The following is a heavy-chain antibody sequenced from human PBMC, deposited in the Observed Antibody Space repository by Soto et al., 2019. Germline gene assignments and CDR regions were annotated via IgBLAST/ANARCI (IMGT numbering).Heavy chain of an antibody. CDR3: ARDRRGIAAAGIDYYYGMDV. Sequence: PGGSLRLSCAASGFTFSSYAMHWVRQAPGKGLEWEAAISYDGSNKYYADSVKGRFTISRDKSKNTLYLQLNSRRAEDTAVYYCARDRRGIAAAGIDYYYGMDVWGQGTTVTVSS. J-gene: IGHJ6*02. D-gene: IGHD6-13*01. CDR1: GFTFSSYA. V-gene: IGHV3-30-3*01. CDR2: ISYDGSNK.